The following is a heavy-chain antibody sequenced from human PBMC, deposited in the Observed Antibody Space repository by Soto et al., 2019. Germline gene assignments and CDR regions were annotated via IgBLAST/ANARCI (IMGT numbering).Heavy chain of an antibody. D-gene: IGHD3-3*01. J-gene: IGHJ4*02. CDR1: GGSISSGDYY. Sequence: LALTCTVSGGSISSGDYYWSWIRQPPGKGLEWIGYIYYSGSTYYNPSLKSRVTISVDTSKNQFSLKLSSVTAADTAVYYCAGEGFWSGYTLDYWGQGTLVTVSS. CDR3: AGEGFWSGYTLDY. CDR2: IYYSGST. V-gene: IGHV4-30-4*01.